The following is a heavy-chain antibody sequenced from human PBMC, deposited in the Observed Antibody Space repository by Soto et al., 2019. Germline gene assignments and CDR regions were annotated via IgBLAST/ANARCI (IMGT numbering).Heavy chain of an antibody. J-gene: IGHJ5*02. Sequence: SETLSLTCTVSGGSISSSSYYWGWIRQPPGKGLEWIGSIYYSGSTYYNPSLKSRVTISVDTSKNQFSLKLSSVTAADTAVYYCARHFSRLDSSGWYIGSDNCFDPWGQGTLVTVSS. CDR3: ARHFSRLDSSGWYIGSDNCFDP. CDR2: IYYSGST. CDR1: GGSISSSSYY. V-gene: IGHV4-39*01. D-gene: IGHD6-19*01.